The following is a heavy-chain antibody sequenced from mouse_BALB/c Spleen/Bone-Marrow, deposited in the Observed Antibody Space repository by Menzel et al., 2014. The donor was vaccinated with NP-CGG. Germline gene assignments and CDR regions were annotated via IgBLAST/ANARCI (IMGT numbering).Heavy chain of an antibody. Sequence: QVQLQQSGPELVRPGVSVKISCKGSGYTFTDYAMHWVKQSHAKSLEWIGVISTYSGNTNYNQKFKGKATMTVDESSSTAYMELARLTSEDSAIYYCARAGYGSSYDWFAYWGQGTLVTVSA. CDR3: ARAGYGSSYDWFAY. D-gene: IGHD1-1*01. CDR1: GYTFTDYA. CDR2: ISTYSGNT. J-gene: IGHJ3*01. V-gene: IGHV1-67*01.